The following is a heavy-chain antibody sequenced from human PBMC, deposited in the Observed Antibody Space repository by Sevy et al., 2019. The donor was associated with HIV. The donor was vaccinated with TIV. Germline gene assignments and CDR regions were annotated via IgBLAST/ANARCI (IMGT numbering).Heavy chain of an antibody. Sequence: GGSLRLSCAASGFGFSGTWMNWVRQAPGKGLEWVAIISPEGSRIDYADSVKGRLIISRDNANSSGSLQMNSLGVDDRGVEYCAKDRGWKTFDYWGQGALVTVSS. CDR3: AKDRGWKTFDY. V-gene: IGHV3-7*04. CDR1: GFGFSGTW. D-gene: IGHD3-10*01. CDR2: ISPEGSRI. J-gene: IGHJ4*02.